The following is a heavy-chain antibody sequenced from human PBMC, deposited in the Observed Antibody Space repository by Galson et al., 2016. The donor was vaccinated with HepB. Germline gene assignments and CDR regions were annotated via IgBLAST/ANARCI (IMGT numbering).Heavy chain of an antibody. J-gene: IGHJ5*02. CDR1: GASISRGNW. D-gene: IGHD3-22*01. V-gene: IGHV4-4*02. CDR2: VYHSGST. Sequence: SETLSLTCAVSGASISRGNWWNWVRQPPGKGLEWIGEVYHSGSTSYNPSLKSRVTISVDKSKSQFSLNLSSVTAADTAVYYCARGMYYYDSRETAWGQGTLVTVSS. CDR3: ARGMYYYDSRETA.